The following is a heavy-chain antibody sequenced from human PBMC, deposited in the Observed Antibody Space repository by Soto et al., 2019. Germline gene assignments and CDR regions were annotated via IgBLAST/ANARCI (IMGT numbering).Heavy chain of an antibody. D-gene: IGHD2-21*01. V-gene: IGHV1-69*02. J-gene: IGHJ6*03. CDR1: GGTFSSYT. Sequence: ASVKVSCKASGGTFSSYTISWVRQAPGQGLEWMGRIIPILGIANYAQKFQGRVTITADKSTSTAYMELSSLRSEDTAVYYCARSVAIPIGPILMDVWGKGTTVTVSS. CDR2: IIPILGIA. CDR3: ARSVAIPIGPILMDV.